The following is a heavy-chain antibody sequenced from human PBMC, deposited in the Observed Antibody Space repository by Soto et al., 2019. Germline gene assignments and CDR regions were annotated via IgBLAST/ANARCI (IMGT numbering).Heavy chain of an antibody. D-gene: IGHD3-22*01. CDR1: GFTFSSYA. CDR3: ARGHSDSSGYYPYYEGMDV. J-gene: IGHJ6*02. V-gene: IGHV3-30-3*01. Sequence: QVQLVESGGGVVQPGRSLRLSCAASGFTFSSYAMHWVRQAPGKGLEWVAVISYDGSNKYYADSVKGRFTISRDNSKNTLYLQMNSLGAEDTAVYYCARGHSDSSGYYPYYEGMDVWGQGTTVTVSS. CDR2: ISYDGSNK.